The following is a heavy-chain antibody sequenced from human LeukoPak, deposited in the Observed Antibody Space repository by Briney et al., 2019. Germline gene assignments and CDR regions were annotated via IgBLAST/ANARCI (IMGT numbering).Heavy chain of an antibody. V-gene: IGHV4-61*02. CDR3: ARDQEPPWQLFDY. CDR1: GGSISSGSYY. J-gene: IGHJ4*02. CDR2: IYTSGST. D-gene: IGHD6-13*01. Sequence: PSETLSLTCTVSGGSISSGSYYWSWIRQPAGKGLEWIGRIYTSGSTNYNPSLKSRVTISVDTSKNQFSLKLSSVTAADTAVYYCARDQEPPWQLFDYWGQGTLVTVSS.